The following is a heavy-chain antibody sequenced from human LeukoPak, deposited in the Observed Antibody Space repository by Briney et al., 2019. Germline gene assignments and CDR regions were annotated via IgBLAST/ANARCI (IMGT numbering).Heavy chain of an antibody. CDR1: GFTFSNAW. CDR3: ARLNSTSGTAY. D-gene: IGHD6-13*01. Sequence: GGSLRLSCAASGFTFSNAWMSWVRQAPGKGLVWVSRISSDGSTTTYADSVKGRFTISRDNAKNTLFLQMNSLRAEDTAVYYCARLNSTSGTAYWGQGTLVTVSS. V-gene: IGHV3-74*01. J-gene: IGHJ4*02. CDR2: ISSDGSTT.